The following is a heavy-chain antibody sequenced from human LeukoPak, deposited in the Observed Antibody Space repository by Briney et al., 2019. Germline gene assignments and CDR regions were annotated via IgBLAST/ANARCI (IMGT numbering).Heavy chain of an antibody. CDR3: AGGGPPPP. Sequence: GESLKISCKGSGYSFTNFWIGWVRQMPGKGLEWMGVISPGDLGIRYSPSFQGQVTISVDKSISTAYLQWSSLKASDSAMYYCAGGGPPPPGGQGPLVTVSS. CDR2: ISPGDLGI. J-gene: IGHJ5*02. CDR1: GYSFTNFW. V-gene: IGHV5-51*01. D-gene: IGHD3-16*01.